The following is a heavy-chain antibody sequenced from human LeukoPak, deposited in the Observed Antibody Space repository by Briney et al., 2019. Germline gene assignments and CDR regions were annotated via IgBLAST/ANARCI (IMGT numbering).Heavy chain of an antibody. Sequence: SETLSLTCTVSGGSVSSSSHYWGWIRRPPGKGLEWIGSIYYSGIINYNASFTSRVTISVDTSKNQFALKLSSLTAADTAVYYCARAYGSGRYLDYWGQGTLVTVSS. CDR3: ARAYGSGRYLDY. J-gene: IGHJ4*02. CDR1: GGSVSSSSHY. D-gene: IGHD3-10*01. V-gene: IGHV4-39*01. CDR2: IYYSGII.